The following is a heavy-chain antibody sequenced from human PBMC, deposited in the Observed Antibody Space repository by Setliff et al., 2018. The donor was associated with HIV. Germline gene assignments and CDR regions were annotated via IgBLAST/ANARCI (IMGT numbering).Heavy chain of an antibody. CDR2: IYNTGST. CDR3: AKTIGRYFDIFDN. D-gene: IGHD3-9*01. J-gene: IGHJ4*02. V-gene: IGHV4-31*03. CDR1: GDSISTGRYY. Sequence: NPSETLSLTCTVSGDSISTGRYYWGWIRQPPGKGLEWIGYIYNTGSTYHSPSLESRVTISIDTSKNQFSLKLSSVTAADTAVYYCAKTIGRYFDIFDNWGQGTLVTVSS.